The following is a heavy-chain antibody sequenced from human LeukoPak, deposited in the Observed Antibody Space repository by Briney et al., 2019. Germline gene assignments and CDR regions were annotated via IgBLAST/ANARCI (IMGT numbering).Heavy chain of an antibody. CDR2: MNPNSGNT. D-gene: IGHD2-15*01. V-gene: IGHV1-8*01. CDR3: ATAYCSGGSCGAWFDP. Sequence: GASVKVSCMASGYTFTRYDINWVRQAPGQGLEWVGWMNPNSGNTGYAQKFQGRVTMTRNTSISTAYMELSSLRSEDTAVYYCATAYCSGGSCGAWFDPWGQGTLVTVSS. CDR1: GYTFTRYD. J-gene: IGHJ5*02.